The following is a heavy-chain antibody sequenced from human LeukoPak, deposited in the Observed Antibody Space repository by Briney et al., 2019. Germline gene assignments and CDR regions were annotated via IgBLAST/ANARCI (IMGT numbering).Heavy chain of an antibody. D-gene: IGHD5-18*01. J-gene: IGHJ4*02. CDR3: GKTTVGYSSGQKPAWPVDY. Sequence: GGSLRLSCEASGFTFGSHAMYWVRQAPGKGLEWVAGIFGSGGSPPYADPGKGRVTISRENSRNTVYLQINSLRAEETAVYYCGKTTVGYSSGQKPAWPVDYWGQGALVTVSS. V-gene: IGHV3-23*01. CDR1: GFTFGSHA. CDR2: IFGSGGSP.